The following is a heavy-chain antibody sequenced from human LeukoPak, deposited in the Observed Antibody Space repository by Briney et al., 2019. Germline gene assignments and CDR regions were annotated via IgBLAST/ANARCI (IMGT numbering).Heavy chain of an antibody. V-gene: IGHV1-46*01. J-gene: IGHJ4*02. Sequence: ASVKVSCKASGYTLTSYYMHWVRQAPGQGLEWMGIINPSGGSINYAQKFQGRVTMTRDTSTSTVYMELSSLRSEDTAVYYCARDGWFYYDSSDYSGFDYWGQGTLVTVSS. CDR1: GYTLTSYY. CDR2: INPSGGSI. D-gene: IGHD3-22*01. CDR3: ARDGWFYYDSSDYSGFDY.